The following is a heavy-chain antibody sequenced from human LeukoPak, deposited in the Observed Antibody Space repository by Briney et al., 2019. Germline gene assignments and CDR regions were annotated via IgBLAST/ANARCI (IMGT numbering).Heavy chain of an antibody. D-gene: IGHD6-6*01. CDR2: INPNSGGT. Sequence: ASVKVSCKASGYTFTVYYMHWVRQAPGQGLEWMGWINPNSGGTNYAQKFQGRVTMTRDTSISTAYMELSRLRSDDTAVYYCARGPPGYSSSPADYWGQGTLVTVSS. J-gene: IGHJ4*02. V-gene: IGHV1-2*02. CDR1: GYTFTVYY. CDR3: ARGPPGYSSSPADY.